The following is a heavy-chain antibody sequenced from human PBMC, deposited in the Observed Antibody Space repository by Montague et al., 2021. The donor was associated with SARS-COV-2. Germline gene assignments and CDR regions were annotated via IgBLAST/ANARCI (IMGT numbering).Heavy chain of an antibody. D-gene: IGHD6-25*01. CDR3: ARGKRLPGNYYFDY. Sequence: SETLSLTCTVSGGSITIYNHYWTWIRQPPGKGLEWIGSIYYSGSTYYNPSLESRVTMSADTSKYQFFLRVTSVTAADTAVYYYARGKRLPGNYYFDYWGQGFLVTVSS. CDR1: GGSITIYNHY. CDR2: IYYSGST. J-gene: IGHJ4*02. V-gene: IGHV4-39*02.